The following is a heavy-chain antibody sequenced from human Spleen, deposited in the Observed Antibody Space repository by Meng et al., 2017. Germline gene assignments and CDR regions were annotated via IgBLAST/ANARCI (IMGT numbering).Heavy chain of an antibody. D-gene: IGHD3-10*01. CDR1: GFTFSSFE. V-gene: IGHV3-48*03. J-gene: IGHJ3*02. CDR2: ISGTTTTI. Sequence: GESLKISCAASGFTFSSFEMNWVRQAPGKGLEWVSYISGTTTTIYYADSVKGRFSISRDNAKNSLYLQMNSLRAEDTAVYYCAREMPPLLWFGEGAFDIWGQGTMVTVSS. CDR3: AREMPPLLWFGEGAFDI.